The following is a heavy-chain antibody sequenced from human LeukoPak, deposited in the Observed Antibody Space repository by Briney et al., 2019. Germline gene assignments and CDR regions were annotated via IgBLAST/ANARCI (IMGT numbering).Heavy chain of an antibody. Sequence: PSETLSLTCAVSGGSIISGNRWSWVRQPPGKGLEWIGEIYHSGRTNYNPSLKSRVTISLDKSKNQFSLNLSSVTAADTALYYCASSDGQPPRFDSSYDVFDYWGQGTLVTVSS. J-gene: IGHJ4*02. CDR1: GGSIISGNR. CDR3: ASSDGQPPRFDSSYDVFDY. V-gene: IGHV4-4*02. D-gene: IGHD5-12*01. CDR2: IYHSGRT.